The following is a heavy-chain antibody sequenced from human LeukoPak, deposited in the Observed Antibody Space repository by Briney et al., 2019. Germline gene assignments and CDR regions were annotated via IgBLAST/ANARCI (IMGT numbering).Heavy chain of an antibody. CDR3: ASAIAIPAWAFDL. J-gene: IGHJ3*01. CDR2: IYYSGST. Sequence: SETLSLTCTVSGASIRSYYWSWIRQPPGKGLEWIGYIYYSGSTNYNPSLKSRVTISVDTSKNQFSLKLNSVTAADTAVYYCASAIAIPAWAFDLWGQGTVVTVSS. CDR1: GASIRSYY. V-gene: IGHV4-59*01. D-gene: IGHD6-13*01.